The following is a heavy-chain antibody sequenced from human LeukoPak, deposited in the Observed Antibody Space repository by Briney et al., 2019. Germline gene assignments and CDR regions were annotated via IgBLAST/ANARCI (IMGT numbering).Heavy chain of an antibody. Sequence: KPSDTLSLTCTVSGGSISSYYWSWIRQPPGKGLEGIGYIYYSGSTNYNPSLKSRVTISVDTSKNQFSLKLSSVTAADTAVYYCARGEFSYYYDSSGYSPFDPWGQGTLVTVSS. CDR1: GGSISSYY. CDR3: ARGEFSYYYDSSGYSPFDP. J-gene: IGHJ5*02. V-gene: IGHV4-59*07. CDR2: IYYSGST. D-gene: IGHD3-22*01.